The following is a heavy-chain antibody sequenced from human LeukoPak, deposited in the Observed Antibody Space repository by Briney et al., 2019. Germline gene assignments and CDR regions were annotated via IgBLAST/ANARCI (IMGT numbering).Heavy chain of an antibody. Sequence: GGSLRLSCAASGFTFSSYAMNWVRQAPGKGLEWVAGVSSGDRTFHAESVKGRFTISRVKSKDTLYLQMNSLRAEDTAVYYCAKDATASPYFHWFDNWGQGTQVIVSS. CDR1: GFTFSSYA. V-gene: IGHV3-23*01. CDR3: AKDATASPYFHWFDN. D-gene: IGHD3-9*01. J-gene: IGHJ4*02. CDR2: VSSGDRT.